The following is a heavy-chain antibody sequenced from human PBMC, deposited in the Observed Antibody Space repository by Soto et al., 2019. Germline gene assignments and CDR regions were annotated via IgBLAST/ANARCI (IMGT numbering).Heavy chain of an antibody. Sequence: GESLKISCKGSGYTFNIYWIGWVRQMPGKGLEWMGIIFPGDSDTRYSPSLQGQVTISVDKSISTAYLQWSSLQASDTAMYYCARRSSSFGDFDIWGQGTMVNVSS. D-gene: IGHD2-2*01. J-gene: IGHJ3*02. CDR2: IFPGDSDT. CDR1: GYTFNIYW. V-gene: IGHV5-51*01. CDR3: ARRSSSFGDFDI.